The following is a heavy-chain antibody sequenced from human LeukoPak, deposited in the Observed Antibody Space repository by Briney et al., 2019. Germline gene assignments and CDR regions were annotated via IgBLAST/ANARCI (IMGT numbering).Heavy chain of an antibody. CDR3: ARDLDWNGRGYFDY. V-gene: IGHV3-7*01. CDR1: GFTFSSYW. Sequence: TGGSLRLSCAASGFTFSSYWMSWVRQAPGKGLEWVANMKQDGSEKYFVDSVKGRFTISRDNAKNSLYLQMNSLRAEDTAVYYCARDLDWNGRGYFDYWGQGTLVAVSS. D-gene: IGHD1-1*01. CDR2: MKQDGSEK. J-gene: IGHJ4*02.